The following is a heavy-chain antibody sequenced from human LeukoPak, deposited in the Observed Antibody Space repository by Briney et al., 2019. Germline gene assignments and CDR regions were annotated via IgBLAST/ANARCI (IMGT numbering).Heavy chain of an antibody. Sequence: GGSLRLSCAASGFTFTSYSMNWVRQAPGKGLEWVSTISGGGGSTYYADSVKGRFTISRDKSKNTLYLQMNSLRAEDTAVYYCAKEVVLYFDYWGQGTLVTVSS. J-gene: IGHJ4*02. D-gene: IGHD2-15*01. V-gene: IGHV3-23*01. CDR1: GFTFTSYS. CDR3: AKEVVLYFDY. CDR2: ISGGGGST.